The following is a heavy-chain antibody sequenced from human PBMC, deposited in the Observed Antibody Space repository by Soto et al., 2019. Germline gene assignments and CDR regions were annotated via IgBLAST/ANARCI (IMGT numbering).Heavy chain of an antibody. CDR2: ISAYNGDT. CDR3: ARDPPFSGILRGTPLMDV. V-gene: IGHV1-18*04. Sequence: QVQLVQSEAEVRKPGASVKVSCKASGYSFTTHGISWVRRAPGHGLEWMGWISAYNGDTHYVQRFQGRLTRTTDTPTSTAYMELRSLTSDDTAVYYCARDPPFSGILRGTPLMDVWGQGTTVTVSS. J-gene: IGHJ6*02. CDR1: GYSFTTHG. D-gene: IGHD4-17*01.